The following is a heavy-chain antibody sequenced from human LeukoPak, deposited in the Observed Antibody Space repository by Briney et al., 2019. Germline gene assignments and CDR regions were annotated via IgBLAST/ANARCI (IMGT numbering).Heavy chain of an antibody. CDR2: ISSDGSGT. D-gene: IGHD3-22*01. Sequence: GGSLRLSCAVSGFTFSSYWMHWVRQAPGKGLVWVSRISSDGSGTSYADSVKGRFTISRDNAKNTLYLQMNNLRAEDTGVYYCARANHPTYYDSSGYYQDYWGQETLVTVSS. J-gene: IGHJ4*02. CDR3: ARANHPTYYDSSGYYQDY. V-gene: IGHV3-74*01. CDR1: GFTFSSYW.